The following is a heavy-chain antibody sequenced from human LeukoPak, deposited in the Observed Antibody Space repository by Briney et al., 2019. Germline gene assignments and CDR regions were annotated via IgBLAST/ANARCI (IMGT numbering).Heavy chain of an antibody. V-gene: IGHV3-48*02. CDR2: ISSSSSTI. CDR3: ARDGTVRGVIIWDAFDI. J-gene: IGHJ3*02. D-gene: IGHD3-10*01. CDR1: GFTFSNAW. Sequence: GGSLRLSCAASGFTFSNAWMSWVRQAPGKGLEWVSYISSSSSTIYYADSVKGRFTISRDNAKNSLYLQMNSLRDEDTAVYYCARDGTVRGVIIWDAFDIWGQGTMVTVSP.